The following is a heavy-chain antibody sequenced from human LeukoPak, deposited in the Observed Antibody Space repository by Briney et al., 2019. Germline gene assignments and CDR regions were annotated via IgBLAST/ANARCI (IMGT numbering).Heavy chain of an antibody. CDR2: IYHSGST. J-gene: IGHJ4*02. Sequence: SETLSLTCTVSGYSISSGYYWGWIRQPPGKGLEWIGSIYHSGSTYYNPSLKSRVTISVDTSKNQFSLKLSSVTAADTAVYYCARARGYSYGPLDYWGQGTLVTVSS. V-gene: IGHV4-38-2*02. CDR3: ARARGYSYGPLDY. D-gene: IGHD5-18*01. CDR1: GYSISSGYY.